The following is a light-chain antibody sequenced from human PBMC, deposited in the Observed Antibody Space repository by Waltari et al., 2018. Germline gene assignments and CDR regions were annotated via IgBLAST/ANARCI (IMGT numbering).Light chain of an antibody. CDR2: NTD. CDR3: AAWDDGLNAWV. J-gene: IGLJ3*02. CDR1: LSNIGVNP. Sequence: QSVLTQTPSASGTPGQRVTISCSGRLSNIGVNPVHWYHQPARAAPKLLISNTDQWPSGVPDRFYASKSGASASLAISGLQSEDEGDYHCAAWDDGLNAWVFGGGTKVTVL. V-gene: IGLV1-44*01.